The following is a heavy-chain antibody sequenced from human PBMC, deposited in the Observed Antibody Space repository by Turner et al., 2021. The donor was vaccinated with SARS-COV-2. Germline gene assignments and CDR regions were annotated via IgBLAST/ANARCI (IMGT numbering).Heavy chain of an antibody. J-gene: IGHJ4*02. Sequence: EVQLVESGGGFVQPGGSLRLSCAASGFTVSSNYMNWVRQAPGKGLEWVSVIYSGGSTFYADSVKGRFTISRDNSKNTLYLQMNSLRAEDTAVYYCARDLGGLRFDYWGQGTLVTVSS. CDR2: IYSGGST. CDR3: ARDLGGLRFDY. V-gene: IGHV3-66*01. D-gene: IGHD2-15*01. CDR1: GFTVSSNY.